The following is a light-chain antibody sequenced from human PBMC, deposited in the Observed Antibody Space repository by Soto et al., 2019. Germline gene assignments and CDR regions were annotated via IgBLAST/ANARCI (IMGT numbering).Light chain of an antibody. CDR3: AAWDDSLNGPYV. Sequence: QSVLTQPPPASGTPGQRVTSTCSGSSSNNGSNTVHWHQHPPGTAPSRLFYWNHPRHSGVPARFSGSRSGTSASLSISALQSADDADYYCAAWDDSLNGPYVFGTGTKVTVL. V-gene: IGLV1-44*01. CDR1: SSNNGSNT. CDR2: WNH. J-gene: IGLJ1*01.